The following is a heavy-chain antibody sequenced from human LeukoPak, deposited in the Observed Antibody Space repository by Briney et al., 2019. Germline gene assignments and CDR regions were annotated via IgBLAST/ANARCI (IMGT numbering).Heavy chain of an antibody. CDR2: INPNSGGT. V-gene: IGHV1-2*02. J-gene: IGHJ4*02. CDR3: ARFALEWFQIGDYFDY. Sequence: ASVKVSCKASGYTFTGYYMHWVRQAPGQGLEWMGWINPNSGGTNYAQKFQGRVTMTRDTSISTAYMELSRLRSDDTAVYYCARFALEWFQIGDYFDYWGQGTLVTVSS. D-gene: IGHD3-3*01. CDR1: GYTFTGYY.